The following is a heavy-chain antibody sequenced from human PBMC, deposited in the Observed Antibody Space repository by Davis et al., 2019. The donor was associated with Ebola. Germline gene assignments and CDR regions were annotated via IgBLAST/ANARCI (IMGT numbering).Heavy chain of an antibody. Sequence: PGGSLRLSCAASGFTFSSYAMHWVRQAPGKGLEWVAVISYDGSNKYYADSVKGRFTISRDNAKNSLYLQMNRLRAEDTAVYYCARDAGDYVGWAHDAFDLWGQGTMVTVSS. CDR3: ARDAGDYVGWAHDAFDL. V-gene: IGHV3-30-3*01. CDR2: ISYDGSNK. CDR1: GFTFSSYA. J-gene: IGHJ3*01. D-gene: IGHD4-17*01.